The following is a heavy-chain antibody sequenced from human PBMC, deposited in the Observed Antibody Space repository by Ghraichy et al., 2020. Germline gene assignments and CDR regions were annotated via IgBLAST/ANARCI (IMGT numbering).Heavy chain of an antibody. CDR1: GGSFSGYY. D-gene: IGHD2-2*02. V-gene: IGHV4-34*01. J-gene: IGHJ5*02. Sequence: EPLNISCAVYGGSFSGYYWSWIRQPPGKGLEWIGEINHSGSTNYNPSLKSRVTISVDTSKNQFSLKLSSVTAADTAVYYCARGSYQLLYSPLGYLVIRNWFDPWGQGTLVTVSS. CDR2: INHSGST. CDR3: ARGSYQLLYSPLGYLVIRNWFDP.